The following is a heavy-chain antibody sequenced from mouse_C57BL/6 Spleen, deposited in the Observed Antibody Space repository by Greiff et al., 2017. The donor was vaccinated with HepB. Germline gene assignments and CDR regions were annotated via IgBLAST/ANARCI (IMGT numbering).Heavy chain of an antibody. CDR1: GYSITSGYY. D-gene: IGHD2-4*01. Sequence: EVHLVESGPGLVKPSQSLSLTCSVTGYSITSGYYWNWIRQFPGNKLEWMGYISYDGSNNYNPSLKNRISITRDTSKNQFFLKLNSVTTEDTATYYCARDLYDYDVGAMDYWGQGTSVTVSS. CDR3: ARDLYDYDVGAMDY. V-gene: IGHV3-6*01. CDR2: ISYDGSN. J-gene: IGHJ4*01.